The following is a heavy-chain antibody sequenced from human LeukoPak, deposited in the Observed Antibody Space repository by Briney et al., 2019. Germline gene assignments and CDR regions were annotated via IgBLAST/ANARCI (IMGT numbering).Heavy chain of an antibody. D-gene: IGHD6-13*01. CDR1: GGSFSGYY. J-gene: IGHJ4*02. Sequence: PSDTLSLTCAVYGGSFSGYYWSWIRQPPGKGLEWIGEINHSGSTNYNPTLKSRVTIAVDTSKNQFSLKLSSVTAADTAVYYCARGSSWYTPFDYWGQGTLVTVSS. CDR3: ARGSSWYTPFDY. CDR2: INHSGST. V-gene: IGHV4-34*01.